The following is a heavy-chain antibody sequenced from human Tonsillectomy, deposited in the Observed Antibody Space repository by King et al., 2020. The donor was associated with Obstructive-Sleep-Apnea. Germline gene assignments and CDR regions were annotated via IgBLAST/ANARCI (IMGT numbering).Heavy chain of an antibody. V-gene: IGHV3-49*03. CDR3: TRDRSSSWSISDY. Sequence: VQLVESGGGLVQPGRSLRLSCTASGFTFGDYAMSWFRQAPGKGLEGVGFIRSKAYGGTTEYAASVKCRLTISRDDSESIAYLQMNSLKTEDTAVYYCTRDRSSSWSISDYWGQGTLVTVSS. CDR1: GFTFGDYA. CDR2: IRSKAYGGTT. J-gene: IGHJ4*02. D-gene: IGHD6-13*01.